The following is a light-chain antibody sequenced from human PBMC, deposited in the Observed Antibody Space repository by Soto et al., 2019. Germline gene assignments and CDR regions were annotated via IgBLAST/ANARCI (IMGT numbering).Light chain of an antibody. Sequence: QSALTQPRSVSGSPGQSVTISCTGTSSDVGGYNYVSWYQQHPGKAPKLMIYDVSKRPSGVPDRFSGSKSGNTASLTISGLQAGDEADYYCCSYAGSYTLGVFGGGTQLTVL. CDR2: DVS. V-gene: IGLV2-11*01. CDR1: SSDVGGYNY. J-gene: IGLJ3*02. CDR3: CSYAGSYTLGV.